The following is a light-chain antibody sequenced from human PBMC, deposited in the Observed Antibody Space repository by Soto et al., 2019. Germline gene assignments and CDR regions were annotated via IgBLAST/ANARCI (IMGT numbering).Light chain of an antibody. J-gene: IGKJ5*01. CDR2: DSS. V-gene: IGKV3-20*01. Sequence: EIVLTQSPGTLSLSPGERATLSCRASQSVSSSYLAWYQQKPGQAPRLLIYDSSNRATGIPARFSGSGSGTDFTLTISGLEPEDFAVYYCQQYGSSPLISFGQGTRLEIK. CDR1: QSVSSSY. CDR3: QQYGSSPLIS.